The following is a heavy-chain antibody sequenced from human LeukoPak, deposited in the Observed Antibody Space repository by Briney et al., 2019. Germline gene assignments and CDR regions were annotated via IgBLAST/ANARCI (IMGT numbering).Heavy chain of an antibody. V-gene: IGHV3-23*01. Sequence: GGSLRLSCAASGFTFSSYAMSWVRQAPGKGLEGVSGISGNGGGTYYADSVKGRFTISRDNSKNTLYLQMNSLRVGDTAVYYCASGPPFLKYFEYWGQGTLVTVSS. CDR1: GFTFSSYA. CDR3: ASGPPFLKYFEY. CDR2: ISGNGGGT. J-gene: IGHJ4*02. D-gene: IGHD3-3*01.